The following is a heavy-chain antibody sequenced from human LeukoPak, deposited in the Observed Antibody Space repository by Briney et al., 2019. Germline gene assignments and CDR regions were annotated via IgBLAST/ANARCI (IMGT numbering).Heavy chain of an antibody. CDR2: INANGNT. J-gene: IGHJ4*02. CDR1: GYTFTSHD. CDR3: ARVYSVYDTIDF. D-gene: IGHD5/OR15-5a*01. Sequence: ASVKVSCKASGYTFTSHDINWVRQVPGQRLEWMGWINANGNTKYSEKFQGRVTITRDTSASAAYMEVSSLRSEDTAVYYCARVYSVYDTIDFWGQGTLVTVST. V-gene: IGHV1-3*01.